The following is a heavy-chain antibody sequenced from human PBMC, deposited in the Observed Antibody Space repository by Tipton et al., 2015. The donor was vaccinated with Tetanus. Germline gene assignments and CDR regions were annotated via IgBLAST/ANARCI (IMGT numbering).Heavy chain of an antibody. CDR2: ISWNSGSI. V-gene: IGHV3-9*01. Sequence: SLRLSCAASGFTFDTYAMHWVRQAPGKGLEWVSGISWNSGSIGYADSVKGRFTISRDNAKNSLYLQMNSLRAEDTALYYCAKVVAGTEGYGYFHHWGQGTLVTVSS. CDR3: AKVVAGTEGYGYFHH. J-gene: IGHJ1*01. CDR1: GFTFDTYA. D-gene: IGHD6-19*01.